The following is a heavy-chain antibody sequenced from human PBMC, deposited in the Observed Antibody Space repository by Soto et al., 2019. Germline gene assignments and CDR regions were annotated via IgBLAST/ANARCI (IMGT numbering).Heavy chain of an antibody. CDR1: GFTFSSYA. CDR2: ISGSGGST. J-gene: IGHJ4*02. D-gene: IGHD2-2*01. CDR3: ASDCSSTSCYQY. V-gene: IGHV3-23*01. Sequence: GGSLRLSCAASGFTFSSYAMSWVRKAPGKGLEWVSAISGSGGSTYYADSVKGRFTISRYNSKNTLYLQMNSLRAEDTAVYYCASDCSSTSCYQYWGQGTLVTVSS.